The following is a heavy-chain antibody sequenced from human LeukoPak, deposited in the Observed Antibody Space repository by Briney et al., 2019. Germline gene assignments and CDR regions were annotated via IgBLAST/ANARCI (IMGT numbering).Heavy chain of an antibody. Sequence: PSETLSLTCAVYGGSFSGYYWSWIRQPPGKGLEWIGEINHSGSTNYNPSLKSRVTISVDTSKNQFSLKLSSVTAADTAVYYCAREGCCYNPFDYWGQGTLVTVSS. CDR3: AREGCCYNPFDY. CDR2: INHSGST. CDR1: GGSFSGYY. V-gene: IGHV4-34*01. D-gene: IGHD2-2*02. J-gene: IGHJ4*02.